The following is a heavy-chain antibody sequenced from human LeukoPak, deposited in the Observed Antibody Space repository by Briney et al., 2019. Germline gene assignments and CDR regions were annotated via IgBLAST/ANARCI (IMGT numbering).Heavy chain of an antibody. Sequence: GGSLRLSCAASGFTFSSYAMHWVRQAPGKGLEWVAVISYDGSNKYYADSVKGRFTISRDNSKNTLYLQMNSLRAEDTAVYYCARDLAVTQIDIFDYGGQGTLVTVSS. J-gene: IGHJ4*02. D-gene: IGHD2-21*02. V-gene: IGHV3-30-3*01. CDR3: ARDLAVTQIDIFDY. CDR2: ISYDGSNK. CDR1: GFTFSSYA.